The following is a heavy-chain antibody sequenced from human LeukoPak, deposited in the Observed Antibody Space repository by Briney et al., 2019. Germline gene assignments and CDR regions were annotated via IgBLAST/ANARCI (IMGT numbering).Heavy chain of an antibody. V-gene: IGHV4-59*08. CDR3: ARRGSSWFYAENWFDP. J-gene: IGHJ5*02. CDR1: GGSIGSYY. D-gene: IGHD6-13*01. Sequence: PSETLSLTCTVSGGSIGSYYWSWIRQPPGKGLEWIGYIYYSGSTNYNPSLKSRVTISVDTSKNQFSLKLSSVTAADTAVYYCARRGSSWFYAENWFDPWGQGTLVTVSS. CDR2: IYYSGST.